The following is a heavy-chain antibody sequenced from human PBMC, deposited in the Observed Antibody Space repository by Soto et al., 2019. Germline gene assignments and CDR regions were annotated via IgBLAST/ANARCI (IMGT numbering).Heavy chain of an antibody. CDR3: ARDIVVVPAATGRWWGMDV. J-gene: IGHJ6*02. CDR2: ISYDGSNK. CDR1: GFTFSSYA. V-gene: IGHV3-30-3*01. Sequence: GGSLRLSCAASGFTFSSYAMHWVRQAPGKGLEWVAVISYDGSNKYYADSVKGRFTISRDNSKNTLYLQMNSLRAEDTAVYYCARDIVVVPAATGRWWGMDVWGQGTTVTVSS. D-gene: IGHD2-2*01.